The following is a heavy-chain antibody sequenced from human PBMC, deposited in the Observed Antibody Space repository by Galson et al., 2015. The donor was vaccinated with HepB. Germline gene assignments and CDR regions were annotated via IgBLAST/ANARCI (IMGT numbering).Heavy chain of an antibody. Sequence: SVKVSCKVSGGTFNTYAISWVRKAPGQGLEWMGGIISVFGTINHAQKFQGRVTLTADESTSTAYMELSSLRSEDTAIYYCARVDYSHGFGETVYYGMDVWGQGTTVTVSS. J-gene: IGHJ6*02. CDR1: GGTFNTYA. V-gene: IGHV1-69*13. D-gene: IGHD4-11*01. CDR3: ARVDYSHGFGETVYYGMDV. CDR2: IISVFGTI.